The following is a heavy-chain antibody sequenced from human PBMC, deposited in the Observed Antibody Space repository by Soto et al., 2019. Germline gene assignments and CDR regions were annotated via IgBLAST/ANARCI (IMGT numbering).Heavy chain of an antibody. CDR1: GYSKNINYW. J-gene: IGHJ4*02. CDR2: ISPGDSDT. Sequence: VESLKISCKASGYSKNINYWLGWVRQVPGKGLEWMGVISPGDSDTRYSPSFEGQVTISADKSLTTAYLQWSSLKASDSAMYYCAGSRESGWPYFFDYRGQGTLDSVSS. V-gene: IGHV5-51*01. CDR3: AGSRESGWPYFFDY. D-gene: IGHD6-19*01.